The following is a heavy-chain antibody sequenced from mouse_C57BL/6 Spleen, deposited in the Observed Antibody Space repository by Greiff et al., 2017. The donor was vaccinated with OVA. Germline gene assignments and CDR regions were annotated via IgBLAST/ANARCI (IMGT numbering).Heavy chain of an antibody. CDR2: IYIGNGYT. CDR3: ARPYYYGSSPAWFAY. Sequence: LVGPGSSVKMSCKTSGYTFTSYGINWVKQRPGQGLEWIGYIYIGNGYTEYNEKFKGKATLTSDTSSSTAYMQLSSLTSEDSAIYFCARPYYYGSSPAWFAYWGQGTLVTVSA. CDR1: GYTFTSYG. J-gene: IGHJ3*01. D-gene: IGHD1-1*01. V-gene: IGHV1-58*01.